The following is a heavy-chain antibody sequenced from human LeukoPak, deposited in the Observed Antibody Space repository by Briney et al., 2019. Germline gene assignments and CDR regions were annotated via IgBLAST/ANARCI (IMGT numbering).Heavy chain of an antibody. Sequence: SGGSLRLSCAASGFTFSSYAMSWVRQAPGKGLEWVSAISGSGGSTYYADSVKGRFTISRDNSKSTLYLQMNSLRAEDTAVYYCAKEGYYYDGSGYYHLRLDYWGQGTLVTVSS. V-gene: IGHV3-23*01. CDR1: GFTFSSYA. D-gene: IGHD3-22*01. CDR2: ISGSGGST. CDR3: AKEGYYYDGSGYYHLRLDY. J-gene: IGHJ4*02.